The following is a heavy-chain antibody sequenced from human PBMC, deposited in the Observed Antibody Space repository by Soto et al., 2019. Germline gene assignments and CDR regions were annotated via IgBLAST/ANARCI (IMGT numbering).Heavy chain of an antibody. CDR3: ARVCGGDCGKAFDV. CDR2: ISFDSRDK. Sequence: QVQLVESGGGVVQPGRSLRLSCVASGFTFSAYGIHWVRQAPGKGLEWVATISFDSRDKLYVDSMNGRLTISRENSRNTVYLQMDSLRAEDTAVYHCARVCGGDCGKAFDVWGQGTVVAVSP. J-gene: IGHJ3*01. CDR1: GFTFSAYG. D-gene: IGHD2-21*02. V-gene: IGHV3-33*05.